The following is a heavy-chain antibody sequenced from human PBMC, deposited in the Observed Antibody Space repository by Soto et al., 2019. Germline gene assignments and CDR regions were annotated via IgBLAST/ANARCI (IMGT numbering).Heavy chain of an antibody. J-gene: IGHJ1*01. CDR2: IWYDGSNK. V-gene: IGHV3-33*01. Sequence: PGGSLRLSCAASGFTFSSYGMHWVRQAPGKGLEWVAVIWYDGSNKYYADSVKGRFTISRDNSKNTLYLQMNSLRAEDTAVYYCARGVQDDSSGLQYFQHWGQGTLVTVSS. CDR3: ARGVQDDSSGLQYFQH. D-gene: IGHD3-22*01. CDR1: GFTFSSYG.